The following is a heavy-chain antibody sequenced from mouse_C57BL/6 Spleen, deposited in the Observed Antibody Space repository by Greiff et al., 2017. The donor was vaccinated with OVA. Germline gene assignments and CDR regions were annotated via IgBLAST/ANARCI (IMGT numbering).Heavy chain of an antibody. CDR3: ARSVYDYGYFDY. CDR1: GYTFTSYW. CDR2: IYRSGSAT. Sequence: QVQLQQPGAELVRPGSSVKLSCTASGYTFTSYWMDWVQQRPGQGLEWIGNIYRSGSATYYHQTVKDKATFTVDKSSRTSYMQLSSLTAEDSAVYYCARSVYDYGYFDYWGQGTTLTVSS. D-gene: IGHD2-4*01. J-gene: IGHJ2*01. V-gene: IGHV1-61*01.